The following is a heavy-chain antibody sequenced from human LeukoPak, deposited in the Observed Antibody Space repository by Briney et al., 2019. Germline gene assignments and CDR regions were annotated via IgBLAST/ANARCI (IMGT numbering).Heavy chain of an antibody. Sequence: SETPSLTCTVSGDPISTPTHWWGWIRQPPGKGLEWIGSINSSGTTFYNPSLKSRVTISVDTSKNQFSLKLSSVTAADTAVYYCARFSSGWYNYWFDPWGQGTLVTVSS. CDR3: ARFSSGWYNYWFDP. D-gene: IGHD6-19*01. J-gene: IGHJ5*02. CDR2: INSSGTT. V-gene: IGHV4-39*07. CDR1: GDPISTPTHW.